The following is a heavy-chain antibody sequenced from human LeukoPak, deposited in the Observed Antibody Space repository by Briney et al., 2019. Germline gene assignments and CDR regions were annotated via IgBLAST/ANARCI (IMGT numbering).Heavy chain of an antibody. CDR2: ISYDGSNK. CDR1: GFTFSSYA. J-gene: IGHJ2*01. D-gene: IGHD5-12*01. CDR3: ARDAVAGLATRGWYFDL. Sequence: GGSLRLSCAASGFTFSSYAMHWVRQAPGKGLEWVAVISYDGSNKYYADSVKGRFTISRDNSKNTLYLQMNSLRAEDTAVYYCARDAVAGLATRGWYFDLWGRGALVTVSS. V-gene: IGHV3-30-3*01.